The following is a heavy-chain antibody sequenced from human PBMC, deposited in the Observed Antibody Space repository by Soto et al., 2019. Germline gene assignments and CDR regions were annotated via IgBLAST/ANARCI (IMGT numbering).Heavy chain of an antibody. Sequence: SETLSLTCTVSGGSISSYYWSWIRQPPGKGLEWIGYIYYSGSTNYNPSLKSRVTISVDTSKNQFSLKLSSVTAADTAVYYCAKGRILPAFSAMDFDYWGQGTLVTVSS. CDR3: AKGRILPAFSAMDFDY. D-gene: IGHD2-2*01. CDR1: GGSISSYY. J-gene: IGHJ4*02. V-gene: IGHV4-59*01. CDR2: IYYSGST.